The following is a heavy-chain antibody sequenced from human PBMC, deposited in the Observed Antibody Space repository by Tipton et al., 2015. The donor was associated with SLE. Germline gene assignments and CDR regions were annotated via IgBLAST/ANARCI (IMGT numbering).Heavy chain of an antibody. J-gene: IGHJ4*02. CDR2: IIPIFGTA. CDR3: ARDRGLHHEFDH. V-gene: IGHV1-69*01. D-gene: IGHD5-24*01. CDR1: GGTLSSYA. Sequence: QSRPEVKKPGSSVKVSCKASGGTLSSYAISWVRQAPGQGLEWMGGIIPIFGTANYAQKFQGRVTITADESTSTAYMELSSLRSEDTAVYYCARDRGLHHEFDHWGQGTLVTVSS.